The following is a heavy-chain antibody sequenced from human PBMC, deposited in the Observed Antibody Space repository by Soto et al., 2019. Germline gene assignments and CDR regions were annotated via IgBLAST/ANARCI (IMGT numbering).Heavy chain of an antibody. CDR2: VSSSGNT. Sequence: PSETLSLTCTVSGDSLGNYYWFWIRQPVGKGLEWIGRVSSSGNTNANPTLNSRATMSIDTSKNQFSLRLRSVTAADTAVYYCARAAYEILTGSYAMDVWGQGTTVTVYS. J-gene: IGHJ6*02. V-gene: IGHV4-4*07. CDR3: ARAAYEILTGSYAMDV. D-gene: IGHD3-9*01. CDR1: GDSLGNYY.